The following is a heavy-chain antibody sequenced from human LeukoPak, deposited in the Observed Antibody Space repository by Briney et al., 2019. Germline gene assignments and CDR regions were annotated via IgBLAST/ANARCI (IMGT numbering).Heavy chain of an antibody. V-gene: IGHV3-53*01. Sequence: PGGSLRLSCAASGFAVSSNYMSWVRQAPGKGLEWVSVIYSGGSTYYADSVKGRFTISRDNSKNTLYLQMNSLRAEDTAVYYCAKFQANYYDSSGYGCFDYWGQGTLVTVSS. D-gene: IGHD3-22*01. CDR1: GFAVSSNY. J-gene: IGHJ4*02. CDR2: IYSGGST. CDR3: AKFQANYYDSSGYGCFDY.